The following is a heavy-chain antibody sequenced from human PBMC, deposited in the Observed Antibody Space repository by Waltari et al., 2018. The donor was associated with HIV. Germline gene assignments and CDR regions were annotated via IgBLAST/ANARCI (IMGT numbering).Heavy chain of an antibody. D-gene: IGHD3-10*01. J-gene: IGHJ6*03. CDR3: ARGVGSGRYYYYMDV. CDR2: ISYSGRT. V-gene: IGHV4-61*01. CDR1: GDSVSSGNYF. Sequence: QVQLQESGPALVKPSETLSLTCTVSGDSVSSGNYFWTWIRRPPGEGLEWIGYISYSGRTYLHPSLKSRLTISEDRPKNQVSLRLNSVTAADTAVYYCARGVGSGRYYYYMDVWGKGSTVTVFS.